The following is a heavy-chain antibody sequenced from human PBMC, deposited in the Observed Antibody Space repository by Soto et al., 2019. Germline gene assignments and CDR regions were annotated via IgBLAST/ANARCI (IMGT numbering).Heavy chain of an antibody. V-gene: IGHV3-15*01. Sequence: EVQLVETGGGLVEPGGSLRLSCAASGITFSNAWMNWVRKAPGKGLEYIGRIRSKTDGGTTEYAAPVAGRFTVSRDDSNNTLYLQMSGLKTEDTAVYYCTTTRPGTNVFDNWGQWTLVTVSS. J-gene: IGHJ3*02. CDR3: TTTRPGTNVFDN. D-gene: IGHD6-13*01. CDR1: GITFSNAW. CDR2: IRSKTDGGTT.